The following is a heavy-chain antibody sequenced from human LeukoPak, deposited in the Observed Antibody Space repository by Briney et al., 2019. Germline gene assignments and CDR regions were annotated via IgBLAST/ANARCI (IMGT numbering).Heavy chain of an antibody. CDR2: ISSRGGTI. D-gene: IGHD1-14*01. CDR1: GFTFSNYE. J-gene: IGHJ4*02. Sequence: GGSLRLSCAASGFTFSNYEMDWVRQAPGKGLEWISYISSRGGTIHYADSVKGRFTISRDNTKNSLYLQMNSLRAEDTALYYCVRDRTTNTYDSWGQGTLVTVSS. CDR3: VRDRTTNTYDS. V-gene: IGHV3-48*03.